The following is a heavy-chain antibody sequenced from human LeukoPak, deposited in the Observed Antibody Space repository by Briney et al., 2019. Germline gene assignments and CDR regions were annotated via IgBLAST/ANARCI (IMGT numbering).Heavy chain of an antibody. D-gene: IGHD6-13*01. V-gene: IGHV4-34*01. J-gene: IGHJ4*02. CDR2: INHSGST. CDR1: GGPFSGYY. Sequence: PSETLSLTCAVYGGPFSGYYWSWIRQPPGKGLEWIGEINHSGSTNYNPSLKSRVTISVDTSKNQFSLKLSSVTAADTAVYYCARGWYSRIFDYWGQGTLVTVSS. CDR3: ARGWYSRIFDY.